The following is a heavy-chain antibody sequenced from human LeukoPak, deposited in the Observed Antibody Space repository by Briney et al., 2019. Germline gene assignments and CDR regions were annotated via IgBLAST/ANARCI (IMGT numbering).Heavy chain of an antibody. Sequence: PGGSLRLSCAASGFTFSSYAMHWVRQAPGKGLEWVAVISYDGSNKYYADSVKGRFTISRDNSKNTLYLQMNSLRAEDTAVYYCAKDRHDYGVGIGLNWFDPWGQGTLVTVSS. V-gene: IGHV3-30*04. D-gene: IGHD4-17*01. CDR1: GFTFSSYA. J-gene: IGHJ5*02. CDR2: ISYDGSNK. CDR3: AKDRHDYGVGIGLNWFDP.